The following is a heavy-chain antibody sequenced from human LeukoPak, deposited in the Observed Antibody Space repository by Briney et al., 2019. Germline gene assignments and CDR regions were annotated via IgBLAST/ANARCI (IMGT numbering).Heavy chain of an antibody. V-gene: IGHV4-39*07. D-gene: IGHD3-3*01. J-gene: IGHJ3*02. CDR3: ARFVTIFGVVSYAFDI. CDR1: GGSISSSSYY. CDR2: IYYSGST. Sequence: SETLSLTCTVSGGSISSSSYYWGWIRQPPGKGLEWIGSIYYSGSTYYNPSLKSRVTISVDKSKNQFSLKLSSVTAADTAIYYCARFVTIFGVVSYAFDIWGQGTMVIVSS.